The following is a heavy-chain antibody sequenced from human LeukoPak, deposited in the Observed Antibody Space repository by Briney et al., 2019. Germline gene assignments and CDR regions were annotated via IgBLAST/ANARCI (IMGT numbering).Heavy chain of an antibody. CDR2: ISGSGDST. J-gene: IGHJ4*02. CDR3: AKDRGMVRDFDY. V-gene: IGHV3-23*01. D-gene: IGHD3-10*01. Sequence: GGSLRLSCAASGFTFSSYAMSWVRQAPGKGLEWVSAISGSGDSTYYADSVKGRFTISRDNSKNTLYLQTNSLRAEDTAVYYCAKDRGMVRDFDYWGQGTLVTVSS. CDR1: GFTFSSYA.